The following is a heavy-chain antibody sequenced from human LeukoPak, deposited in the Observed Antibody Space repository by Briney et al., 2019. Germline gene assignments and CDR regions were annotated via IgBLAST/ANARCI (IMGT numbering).Heavy chain of an antibody. CDR2: ISSSSNII. CDR1: GFTFSNYN. Sequence: PGGSLRLSCADSGFTFSNYNMNWVRQPPGKGLQWVSYISSSSNIIYYADSVKGRFTISRDNAKNSLFLQMNSLRAEDTAVYYCARDFAREFTIDYWGQGTLVTVSS. J-gene: IGHJ4*02. CDR3: ARDFAREFTIDY. V-gene: IGHV3-48*01. D-gene: IGHD3-10*01.